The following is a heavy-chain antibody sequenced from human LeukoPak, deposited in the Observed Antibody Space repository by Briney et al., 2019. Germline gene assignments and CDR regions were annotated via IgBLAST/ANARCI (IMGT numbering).Heavy chain of an antibody. D-gene: IGHD3-22*01. J-gene: IGHJ4*02. V-gene: IGHV6-1*01. Sequence: SQTLSLTCAISGDSVSSNSAAWNWIRQSPSRDLEWLGRTYYRSKWYNDYAVSVKSRITINPDTSKNQFSLQLNSVTPEDTAVYYCARELVYYYDSSGYFRLDYWGQGALVTVSS. CDR3: ARELVYYYDSSGYFRLDY. CDR2: TYYRSKWYN. CDR1: GDSVSSNSAA.